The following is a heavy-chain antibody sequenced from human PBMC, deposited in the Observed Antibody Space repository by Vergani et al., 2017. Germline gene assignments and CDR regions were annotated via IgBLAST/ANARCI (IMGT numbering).Heavy chain of an antibody. CDR1: GGSFSDYY. J-gene: IGHJ4*02. CDR3: ARIRAFGGVIAK. CDR2: INHSGST. Sequence: QVQLQESGPGLLKPSETLSLTCAVYGGSFSDYYWSWIRQPPGKGLEWIGEINHSGSTNYNPSLKSRVTISVDTSKNQFSLKLNSVTAADTAVYYCARIRAFGGVIAKWGQGTLVTVSS. D-gene: IGHD3-16*02. V-gene: IGHV4-34*01.